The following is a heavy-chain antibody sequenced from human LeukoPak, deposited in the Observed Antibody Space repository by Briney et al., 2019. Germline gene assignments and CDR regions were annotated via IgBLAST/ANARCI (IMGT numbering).Heavy chain of an antibody. CDR1: GFTFSSYG. CDR3: AKGGYDILTGSEDAFDI. Sequence: GGSLRLSCAASGFTFSSYGMHWVRQAPGKGLEWVAFIRYDGSNKYYADSAKGRFTISRDNSKNTLYLQMNSLRAEDTAVYYCAKGGYDILTGSEDAFDIWGQGTMVTVSS. CDR2: IRYDGSNK. V-gene: IGHV3-30*02. J-gene: IGHJ3*02. D-gene: IGHD3-9*01.